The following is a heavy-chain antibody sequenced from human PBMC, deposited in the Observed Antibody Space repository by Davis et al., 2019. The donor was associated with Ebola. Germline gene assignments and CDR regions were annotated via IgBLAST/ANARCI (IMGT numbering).Heavy chain of an antibody. D-gene: IGHD4-17*01. J-gene: IGHJ6*03. V-gene: IGHV5-10-1*01. CDR1: GYSFTSYW. CDR3: ARHPLPKVNTGWGYMDV. CDR2: IDPSDSYI. Sequence: KVSCKGSGYSFTSYWINWVRQMPGKGLEWMGKIDPSDSYINYSPSFQGHVTISADKSISTAYLQWSSLKASDSGMYYCARHPLPKVNTGWGYMDVWGKGTTVTVFS.